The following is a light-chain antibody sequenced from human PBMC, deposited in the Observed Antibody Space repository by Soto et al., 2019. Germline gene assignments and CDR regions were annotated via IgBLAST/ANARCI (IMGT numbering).Light chain of an antibody. CDR3: QHYGGMWT. CDR2: DAS. Sequence: DIQMTQSPSTLSASVGDRVTITCRASKSITNRLAWYQQKPGKAPKVLLYDASNLEYGVPSRFSGSGFGTEFILTISSLQPDDFATYWCQHYGGMWTFGQGTKVEMK. V-gene: IGKV1-5*01. CDR1: KSITNR. J-gene: IGKJ1*01.